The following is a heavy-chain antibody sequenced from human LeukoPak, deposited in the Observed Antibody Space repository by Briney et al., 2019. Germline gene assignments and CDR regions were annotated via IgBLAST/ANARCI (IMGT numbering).Heavy chain of an antibody. CDR1: GFTVSSNY. CDR2: ISYDGSNK. D-gene: IGHD2-2*01. V-gene: IGHV3-30*03. CDR3: ARDLAISTSCFDY. Sequence: GGSLRLSCAASGFTVSSNYMSWVRQAPGKGLEWVAVISYDGSNKYYADSVKGRFTISRDNSKNTVYLQMNSLRAEDTAVYYCARDLAISTSCFDYWGQGTLVTVSS. J-gene: IGHJ4*02.